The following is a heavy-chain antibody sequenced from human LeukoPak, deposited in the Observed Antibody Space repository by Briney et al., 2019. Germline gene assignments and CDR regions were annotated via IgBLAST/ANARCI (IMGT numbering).Heavy chain of an antibody. Sequence: GGSLRLSCAASGFTFSSYAMHWVRQAPGKGLEWVAVISYDGSNKYYADSVKGRFTISRDNSKNTLYLQMNSLRAEDTAVYYCARDVVGQQAPSQYDYWGQGTQVTVSS. CDR2: ISYDGSNK. J-gene: IGHJ4*02. D-gene: IGHD6-13*01. V-gene: IGHV3-30-3*01. CDR1: GFTFSSYA. CDR3: ARDVVGQQAPSQYDY.